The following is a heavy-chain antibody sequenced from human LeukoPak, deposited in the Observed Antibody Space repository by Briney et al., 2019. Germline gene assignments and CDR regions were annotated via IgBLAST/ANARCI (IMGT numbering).Heavy chain of an antibody. V-gene: IGHV4-34*01. CDR1: GGSFSGYY. CDR2: LNHRGST. CDR3: ARGGSCSSTSCYGLGYEY. J-gene: IGHJ4*02. Sequence: SETLSLTCAVYGGSFSGYYWSWIRQPPGKGLEWIGELNHRGSTNYNPSLKSRVTISVDTSKNQFSLKLSSVTAADTAVYYCARGGSCSSTSCYGLGYEYWGQGTLVTVSS. D-gene: IGHD2-2*01.